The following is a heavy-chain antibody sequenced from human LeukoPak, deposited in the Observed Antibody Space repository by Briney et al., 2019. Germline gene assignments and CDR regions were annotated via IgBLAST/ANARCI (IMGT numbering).Heavy chain of an antibody. D-gene: IGHD4-23*01. CDR1: GGSISSYY. CDR3: ARHGGNDYGGKDYFDY. CDR2: IYYSGST. V-gene: IGHV4-59*08. J-gene: IGHJ4*02. Sequence: PSETLSLTCTVSGGSISSYYWSWIRQPPGKGLEWIGYIYYSGSTNYNPSLKSRVTISVDTSKNQFSLKLSSVTAADTAVYYCARHGGNDYGGKDYFDYWGQGTLVTVSS.